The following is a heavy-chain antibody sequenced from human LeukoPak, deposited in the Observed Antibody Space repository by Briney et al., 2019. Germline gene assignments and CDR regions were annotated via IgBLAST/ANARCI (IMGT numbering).Heavy chain of an antibody. CDR2: ISSSSSYI. D-gene: IGHD2-15*01. V-gene: IGHV3-21*01. CDR3: ARSQRALGGGAFDI. Sequence: GGSLRLSCAASGFTFSSYSMTWVRQAPGKGLEWVSSISSSSSYIYYADSVKGRFTISRDNAKNSLYLQMNSLRAEDTAVYYCARSQRALGGGAFDIWGQGTMVTVSS. CDR1: GFTFSSYS. J-gene: IGHJ3*02.